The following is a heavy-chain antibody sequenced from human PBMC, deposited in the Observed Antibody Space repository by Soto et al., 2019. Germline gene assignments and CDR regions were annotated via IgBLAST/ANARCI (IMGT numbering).Heavy chain of an antibody. D-gene: IGHD6-19*01. CDR1: GFSLITSGVG. CDR2: IYWNDDK. Sequence: SGPTLVDPTQTLTLTCIFSGFSLITSGVGVGWIRQPPGKALEWLGFIYWNDDKRYSPSLKSRLTITTDTSKNQVVLTMTNMDPVDTATYYCAKSGSSGWYGWFDPWGQGTLVTVSS. CDR3: AKSGSSGWYGWFDP. V-gene: IGHV2-5*01. J-gene: IGHJ5*02.